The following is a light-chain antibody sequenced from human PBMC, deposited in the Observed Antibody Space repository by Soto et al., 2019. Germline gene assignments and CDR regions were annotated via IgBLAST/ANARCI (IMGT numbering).Light chain of an antibody. J-gene: IGKJ1*01. V-gene: IGKV3-15*01. Sequence: EMVMTQSPATLSVSPGERATISCRASQSVSSNLAWYQQKPGQAPRLLSFGASNRATGVPARFSGSGSGTDFTLTISSQQSEDFAGYHCQHYNSWPRTFGQGTKLESK. CDR2: GAS. CDR3: QHYNSWPRT. CDR1: QSVSSN.